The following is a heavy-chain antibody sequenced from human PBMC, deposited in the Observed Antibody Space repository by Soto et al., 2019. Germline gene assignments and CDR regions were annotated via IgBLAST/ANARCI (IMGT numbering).Heavy chain of an antibody. CDR2: INPNSGGT. V-gene: IGHV1-2*02. D-gene: IGHD2-8*01. CDR1: GYTFTDYY. Sequence: ASVKVSCKASGYTFTDYYINWVRQAPGQGFEWMGWINPNSGGTYYAQKFQGRVTMTRDTSISTAYMELSRLRSDDTAVYYCARDFGSVLTNWFDPWGQGTLVTVSS. J-gene: IGHJ5*02. CDR3: ARDFGSVLTNWFDP.